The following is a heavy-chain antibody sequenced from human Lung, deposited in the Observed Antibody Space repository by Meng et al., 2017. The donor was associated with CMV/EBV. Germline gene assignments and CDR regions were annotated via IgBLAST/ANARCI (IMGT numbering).Heavy chain of an antibody. CDR3: ARTRFFDWLLYPFDY. D-gene: IGHD3-9*01. Sequence: SCAASGFTFSSYEMNWVRQAPGKGLEWVSYISSSGSTIYYADSVKGRFTISRDNAENSLYLQMNSLRAEDTAVYYCARTRFFDWLLYPFDYWGQGXLVTVSS. CDR2: ISSSGSTI. J-gene: IGHJ4*02. V-gene: IGHV3-48*03. CDR1: GFTFSSYE.